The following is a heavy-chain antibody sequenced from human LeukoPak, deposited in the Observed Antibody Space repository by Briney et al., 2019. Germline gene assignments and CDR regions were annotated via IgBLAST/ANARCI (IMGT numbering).Heavy chain of an antibody. CDR3: ASIYSSGWYGDAFDI. V-gene: IGHV1-8*01. D-gene: IGHD6-19*01. CDR2: MNPNSGNT. J-gene: IGHJ3*02. Sequence: ASVKVSCKASGYTFTSYDISWVRQATGQGLEWMGWMNPNSGNTGYAQKFQGRVTMTRNTSISTAYMELSSLRSEDTAVYYCASIYSSGWYGDAFDIWGQGTMVTVSS. CDR1: GYTFTSYD.